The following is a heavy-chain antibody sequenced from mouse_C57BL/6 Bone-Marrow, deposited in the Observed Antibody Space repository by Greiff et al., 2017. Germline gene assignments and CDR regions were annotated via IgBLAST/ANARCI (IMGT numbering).Heavy chain of an antibody. J-gene: IGHJ4*01. CDR1: GFSLTSYG. CDR3: ARPNYSNYYAMDY. Sequence: QVQLQQSGPGLVAPSQSLSITCTVSGFSLTSYGVHWVRQPPGKGLEWLVVIWSDGSTTYNSALKSRLSISKDNSKSQVFLKMNSLQTDDTAMYXCARPNYSNYYAMDYWGQGTSVTVSS. D-gene: IGHD2-5*01. V-gene: IGHV2-6*03. CDR2: IWSDGST.